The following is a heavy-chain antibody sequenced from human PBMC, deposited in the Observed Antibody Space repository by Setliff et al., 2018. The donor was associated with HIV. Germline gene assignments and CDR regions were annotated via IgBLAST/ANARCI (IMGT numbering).Heavy chain of an antibody. CDR2: MNPNSGVS. CDR1: GQSFTNYD. V-gene: IGHV1-8*01. CDR3: AKGKGVGGVIITGGLDV. Sequence: ASVKVSCKPSGQSFTNYDIHWMRRATGQGLEWMGWMNPNSGVSGYALKFHDRVTMTRDTSITTLYMELSSLTSEDTAVYYCAKGKGVGGVIITGGLDVWGQGTTVTVSS. J-gene: IGHJ6*02. D-gene: IGHD3-10*01.